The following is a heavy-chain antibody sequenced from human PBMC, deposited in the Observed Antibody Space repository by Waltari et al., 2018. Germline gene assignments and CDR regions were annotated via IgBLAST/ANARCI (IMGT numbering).Heavy chain of an antibody. Sequence: QAQLVQSGAEVKKPGPSVKVSCQASGSPFTGFFIHWVRRAPGQGLEWMGRVNGNTGGTKYAQKFQGRVTMTRDTSINTAYLELNSLGYDDTAVYFCARARDFWTGYYSTWGQGTLVTVSS. J-gene: IGHJ4*02. CDR3: ARARDFWTGYYST. CDR2: VNGNTGGT. D-gene: IGHD3-3*01. V-gene: IGHV1-2*06. CDR1: GSPFTGFF.